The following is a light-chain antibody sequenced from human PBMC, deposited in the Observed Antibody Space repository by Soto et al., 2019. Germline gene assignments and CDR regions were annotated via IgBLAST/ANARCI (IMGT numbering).Light chain of an antibody. CDR1: SSDIGASNF. CDR2: EAA. Sequence: QSVLAQPPSVSGSPGQSITVSCTGTSSDIGASNFVSWYQHLPGRAPKVIIFEAANRPSGVSNRFSGSKSGITASLTISGLQADDEAEYFSISYKTDDTFLFGTGTKVTVL. V-gene: IGLV2-14*01. J-gene: IGLJ1*01. CDR3: ISYKTDDTFL.